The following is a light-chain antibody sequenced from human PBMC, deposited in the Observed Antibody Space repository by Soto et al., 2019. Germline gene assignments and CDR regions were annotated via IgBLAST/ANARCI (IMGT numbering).Light chain of an antibody. CDR1: QSINW. Sequence: DIQLAQSPSTLSASVGDRITITCRATQSINWLAWYQQKPGKAPKLLIFEASRLESGVPSRFSGSGSGTEFTLTISSLQPDDVGTYYCQHYDTYSPMWTFGQGTKV. V-gene: IGKV1-5*03. CDR2: EAS. CDR3: QHYDTYSPMWT. J-gene: IGKJ1*01.